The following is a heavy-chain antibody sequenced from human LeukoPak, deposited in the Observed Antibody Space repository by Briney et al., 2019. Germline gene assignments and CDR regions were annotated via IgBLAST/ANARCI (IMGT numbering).Heavy chain of an antibody. Sequence: GGSLRLSCAASGFTFGAYVMHWVRQAPGKGLEWVSGISYSNGSNGYADFVKGRFTISRDNAKNSLYLQVNSLRVDDAALYFCAKDIEEPIRPAAAGFDSWGQGTVVTVSS. CDR1: GFTFGAYV. J-gene: IGHJ4*02. D-gene: IGHD6-13*01. CDR2: ISYSNGSN. V-gene: IGHV3-9*01. CDR3: AKDIEEPIRPAAAGFDS.